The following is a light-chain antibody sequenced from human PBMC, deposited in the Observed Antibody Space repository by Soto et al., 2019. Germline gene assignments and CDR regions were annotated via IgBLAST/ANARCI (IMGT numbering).Light chain of an antibody. CDR2: KAS. J-gene: IGKJ1*01. V-gene: IGKV1-5*03. CDR3: QQYNTYPT. CDR1: HSIHDW. Sequence: DTQMTQSPSTLSASVGDRVTITCRASHSIHDWLAWYQQKPGKAPQLLIFKASSLESEVPPRFSGTGSGTEFALPNGSLQPDDFATYYGQQYNTYPTFAQGTKVEIK.